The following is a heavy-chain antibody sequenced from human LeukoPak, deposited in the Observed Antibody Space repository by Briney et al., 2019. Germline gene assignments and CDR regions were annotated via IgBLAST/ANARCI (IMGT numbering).Heavy chain of an antibody. J-gene: IGHJ3*02. V-gene: IGHV1-2*02. D-gene: IGHD3-22*01. CDR2: INPNSGGT. CDR3: ARELDSYYDSSGYYGNAFDI. CDR1: GYTFTGYY. Sequence: ASVKVSCKASGYTFTGYYMHWVRQAPGQGLEWMGWINPNSGGTNYAQKFQGRVTMTRDTSISTAYMELSRLRSDDTAVYYCARELDSYYDSSGYYGNAFDIWGQGTMVTVSS.